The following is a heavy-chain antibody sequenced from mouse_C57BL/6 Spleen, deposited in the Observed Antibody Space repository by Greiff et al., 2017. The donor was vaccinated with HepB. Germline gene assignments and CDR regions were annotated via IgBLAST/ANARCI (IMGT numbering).Heavy chain of an antibody. CDR1: GYTFTNYW. CDR3: ARSPPLRYFDV. V-gene: IGHV1-63*01. CDR2: IYPGGGYT. D-gene: IGHD2-1*01. Sequence: VKLMESGAELVRPGTSVKMSCKASGYTFTNYWIGWAKQRPGHGLEWIGDIYPGGGYTNYNEKFKGKATLTADKSSSTAYMQFSSLTSEDSAIYYCARSPPLRYFDVWGTGTTVTVSS. J-gene: IGHJ1*03.